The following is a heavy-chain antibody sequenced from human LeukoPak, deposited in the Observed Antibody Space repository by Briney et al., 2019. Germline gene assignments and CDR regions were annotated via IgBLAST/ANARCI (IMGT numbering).Heavy chain of an antibody. V-gene: IGHV4-34*01. J-gene: IGHJ4*02. CDR3: ARGGDSNTHYFDY. CDR1: GGSFSGYY. D-gene: IGHD4-11*01. CDR2: INHGGST. Sequence: SETLSLTCAVYGGSFSGYYWSWIRQPPGKGLEWIGEINHGGSTNYNPSLKSRVTTSVDTSKNQFSLKLNSVTAADTTVYYCARGGDSNTHYFDYWGQGTLVTVSS.